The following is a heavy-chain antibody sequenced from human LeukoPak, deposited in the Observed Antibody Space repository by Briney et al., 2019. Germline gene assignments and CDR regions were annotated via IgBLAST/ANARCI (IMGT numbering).Heavy chain of an antibody. J-gene: IGHJ4*02. V-gene: IGHV4-39*07. Sequence: SETLSLTCTVSGGSISSSSYYWGWIRQPPGKGLEWIGSIYYSGSTYYNPSLKSRVTISVDTSKNQFSLKLSSVTAADTAVYYCARDSVLGQIDYWGQGTLVTVSS. CDR3: ARDSVLGQIDY. D-gene: IGHD7-27*01. CDR2: IYYSGST. CDR1: GGSISSSSYY.